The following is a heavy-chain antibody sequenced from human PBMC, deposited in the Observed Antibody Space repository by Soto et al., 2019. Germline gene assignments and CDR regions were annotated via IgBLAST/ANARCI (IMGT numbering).Heavy chain of an antibody. J-gene: IGHJ6*02. D-gene: IGHD5-18*01. CDR2: INHSGST. CDR1: GGSFSGYY. V-gene: IGHV4-34*01. CDR3: ARGQIDRRIQRPYPRNYYYYGMDV. Sequence: QVQLQQWGAGLLKPSEILSLTCAVYGGSFSGYYWSWIRQPPGKGLEWIGEINHSGSTNYNPSLKSRVTISVDTSKIQFSLKLSSVTAADTAVYYCARGQIDRRIQRPYPRNYYYYGMDVWGQGTTVTVSS.